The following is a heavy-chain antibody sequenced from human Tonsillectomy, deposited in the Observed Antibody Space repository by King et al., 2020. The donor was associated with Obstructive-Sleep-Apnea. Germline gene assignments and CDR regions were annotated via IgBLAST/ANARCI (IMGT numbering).Heavy chain of an antibody. J-gene: IGHJ4*02. CDR1: GFTFSNYA. CDR3: ARDHGYSYGYIDYYFDS. CDR2: ISYDGSNK. V-gene: IGHV3-30-3*01. D-gene: IGHD5-18*01. Sequence: VQLVESGGGVVQPGRSLRLSCAASGFTFSNYAMHWVRQAPGKGLEWVAIISYDGSNKYNADSVKGRFTISRDDSKNTLYLQMNSLRAEDTAVYYCARDHGYSYGYIDYYFDSWGQGTLVTVSS.